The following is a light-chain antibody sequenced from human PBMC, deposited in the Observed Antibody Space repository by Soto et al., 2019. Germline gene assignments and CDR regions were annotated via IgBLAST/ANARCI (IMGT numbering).Light chain of an antibody. CDR1: QSVSSSY. V-gene: IGKV3-20*01. CDR3: QQYGSSRT. Sequence: EIVLTQSPGTLSLSPGERATLSCRASQSVSSSYLAWYQQKPGQAPRLLIYGASSRASGIPDRFSGSGSGTDFTITISRLEPGDFAVYYCQQYGSSRTFGQGTKVEIK. CDR2: GAS. J-gene: IGKJ1*01.